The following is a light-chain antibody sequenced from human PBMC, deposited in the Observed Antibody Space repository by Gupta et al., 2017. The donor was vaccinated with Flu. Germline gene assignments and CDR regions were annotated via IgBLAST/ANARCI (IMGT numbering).Light chain of an antibody. V-gene: IGKV3-15*01. CDR2: GAL. Sequence: ERITRSCRASQSVSNNLAWYQQKPGQPPRLLIYGALNRATDSPARFSGSGSGTEFTLTINSLRSDDFAVYFCQQYNNWPPWTFGQGTRVEMK. CDR3: QQYNNWPPWT. CDR1: QSVSNN. J-gene: IGKJ1*01.